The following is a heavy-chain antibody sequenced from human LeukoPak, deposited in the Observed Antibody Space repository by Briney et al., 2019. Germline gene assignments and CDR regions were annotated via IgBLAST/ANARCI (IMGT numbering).Heavy chain of an antibody. Sequence: GTLRLSCAASGFTFSSYGMSWVRQAPGKGLVWVSRISPDGSSTSYGDSVKGRFTTSRDNAKNTVYLQMNSLGAEDTAVYYCIRSRSGSYGYFDYWGQGTLVTVSS. CDR1: GFTFSSYG. J-gene: IGHJ4*02. CDR2: ISPDGSST. V-gene: IGHV3-74*01. D-gene: IGHD3-10*01. CDR3: IRSRSGSYGYFDY.